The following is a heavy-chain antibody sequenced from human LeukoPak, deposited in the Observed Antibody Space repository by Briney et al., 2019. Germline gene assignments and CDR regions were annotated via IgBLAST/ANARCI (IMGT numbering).Heavy chain of an antibody. Sequence: ASVKVSCKASGYTFTSYDINWVRQATGQGLEWMGWMNPNSGNTGYAQKFQGRVTITRNTSISTAYMELSSLRSEDTAVYYCARSAPYVYYDFWSRWDAFDIWGQGTMVTVSS. CDR2: MNPNSGNT. CDR1: GYTFTSYD. V-gene: IGHV1-8*03. D-gene: IGHD3-3*01. CDR3: ARSAPYVYYDFWSRWDAFDI. J-gene: IGHJ3*02.